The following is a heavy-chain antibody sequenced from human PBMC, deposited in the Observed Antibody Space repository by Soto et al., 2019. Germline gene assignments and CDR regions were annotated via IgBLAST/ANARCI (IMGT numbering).Heavy chain of an antibody. J-gene: IGHJ6*02. CDR3: TRVSVAVAGTGIYYYYGMDV. CDR1: GFTFGDYA. CDR2: IRSKAYGVTT. V-gene: IGHV3-49*03. D-gene: IGHD6-19*01. Sequence: GVSLRLSSTASGFTFGDYAISWFRQAPGRWLEWVGFIRSKAYGVTTEYVASVKGRFTILRDDSKSIAYLQMNSLKTEVTAVYYCTRVSVAVAGTGIYYYYGMDVWGQGT.